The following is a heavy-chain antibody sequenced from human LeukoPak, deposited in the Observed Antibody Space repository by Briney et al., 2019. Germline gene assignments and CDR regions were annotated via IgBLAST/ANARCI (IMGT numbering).Heavy chain of an antibody. D-gene: IGHD5-12*01. J-gene: IGHJ4*02. Sequence: ASETLSLTCTVSGGSISSYYWSWIRQPAGKGLEWIGRFYTSGSTNYNPSLKSRVTMSVDTSKNQFSLRLSSVTAADTAVYYCARDLVIRGNAGYDAFDFWGQGTLVTVSS. CDR3: ARDLVIRGNAGYDAFDF. CDR1: GGSISSYY. CDR2: FYTSGST. V-gene: IGHV4-4*07.